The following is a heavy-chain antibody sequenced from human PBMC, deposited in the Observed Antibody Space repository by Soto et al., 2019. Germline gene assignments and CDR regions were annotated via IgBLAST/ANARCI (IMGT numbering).Heavy chain of an antibody. V-gene: IGHV1-69*05. CDR2: IIPIFGTA. Sequence: SVKVSCKASGGTFSSYAISWVRQAPGQGLEWMGWIIPIFGTANYAQKLQGRVTMTTDASTSTAYMELRSLRSDDTAVYYCARSGTYYYDSSGLHAFDIWGQGTMVTVSS. D-gene: IGHD3-22*01. J-gene: IGHJ3*02. CDR1: GGTFSSYA. CDR3: ARSGTYYYDSSGLHAFDI.